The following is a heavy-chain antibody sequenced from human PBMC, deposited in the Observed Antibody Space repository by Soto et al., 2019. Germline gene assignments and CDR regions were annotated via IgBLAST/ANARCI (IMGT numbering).Heavy chain of an antibody. J-gene: IGHJ5*01. D-gene: IGHD2-15*01. Sequence: PGGSLRLSCAASGFTFSHAWMSWVRQAPGKGPEWVGRIKSKPSGGTTDYAPPVIGRFTIFRNDSENTLYLQMNSLQTEDTAVYYCTTETGDCSSGPCYGFGFGSWGQGTLVTVSS. V-gene: IGHV3-15*01. CDR1: GFTFSHAW. CDR3: TTETGDCSSGPCYGFGFGS. CDR2: IKSKPSGGTT.